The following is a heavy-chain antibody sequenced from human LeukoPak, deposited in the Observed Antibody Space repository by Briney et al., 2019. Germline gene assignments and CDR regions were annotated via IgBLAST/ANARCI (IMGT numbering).Heavy chain of an antibody. CDR3: AKDGQYSSGWYEADHFDY. J-gene: IGHJ4*02. D-gene: IGHD6-19*01. V-gene: IGHV3-53*01. CDR2: IYSGGST. Sequence: GGSLRLSCAASGFTVSSNYMSWVRQAPGKGLEWVSVIYSGGSTYYADSVKGRFTISRDNSKNTLYLQMNSLRAEDTAVYYCAKDGQYSSGWYEADHFDYWGQGTLVTVSS. CDR1: GFTVSSNY.